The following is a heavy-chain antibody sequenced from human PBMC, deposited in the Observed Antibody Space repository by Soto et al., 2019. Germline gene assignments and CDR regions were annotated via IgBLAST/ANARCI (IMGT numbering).Heavy chain of an antibody. CDR2: IYYSGST. CDR1: GGSISSYY. CDR3: ARENWKVYYYYGMDV. Sequence: SEALSLTCTVSGGSISSYYWSWIRQPPGKGLEWIGYIYYSGSTNYNPSLKSRVTISVDTSKNQFSLKLSSVTAADTAVYYCARENWKVYYYYGMDVWGQGTTVTVSS. D-gene: IGHD1-1*01. V-gene: IGHV4-59*01. J-gene: IGHJ6*02.